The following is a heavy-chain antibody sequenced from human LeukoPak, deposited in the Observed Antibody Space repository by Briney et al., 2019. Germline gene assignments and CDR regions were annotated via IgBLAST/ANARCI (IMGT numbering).Heavy chain of an antibody. V-gene: IGHV3-33*01. CDR3: ARDNYYGSGCFDY. D-gene: IGHD3-10*01. Sequence: GGSLRLSCAASGFTFSSYGMHWVRQAPGKGLEWVAVIWYDGSNKYYADSVKGRFTISRDNSKNTLYLQMNGLRAEDTAVYCCARDNYYGSGCFDYWGQGTLVTVP. J-gene: IGHJ4*02. CDR1: GFTFSSYG. CDR2: IWYDGSNK.